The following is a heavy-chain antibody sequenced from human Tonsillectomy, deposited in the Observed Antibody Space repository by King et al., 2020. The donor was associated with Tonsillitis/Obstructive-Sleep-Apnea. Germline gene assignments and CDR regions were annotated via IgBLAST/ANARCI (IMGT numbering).Heavy chain of an antibody. V-gene: IGHV4-39*01. D-gene: IGHD3-3*01. J-gene: IGHJ4*02. CDR2: IYYSGST. Sequence: QLQESGPGLVKPSETLSLTCNVSGGSISSSSYYWGWIRQPPGKGLEWIGSIYYSGSTYCNPSLKGRVTISVDTSKNHFSLKLSSVTAADTAVYYCARHGFSIFGVVTGGFDYWGQGTLVTVSS. CDR1: GGSISSSSYY. CDR3: ARHGFSIFGVVTGGFDY.